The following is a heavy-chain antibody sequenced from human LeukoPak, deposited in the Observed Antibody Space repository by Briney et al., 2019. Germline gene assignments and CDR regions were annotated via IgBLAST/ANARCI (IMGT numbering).Heavy chain of an antibody. J-gene: IGHJ2*01. V-gene: IGHV4-59*01. CDR3: ARGGGARGGDCAWYFDL. D-gene: IGHD2-21*02. CDR1: GASISPFY. CDR2: ISFSGNT. Sequence: SETLSLTCSVSGASISPFYWSWIRQSPGKGLEWIAYISFSGNTDYNPSLKSRVTISVDTSKNQFSLNLNSVTTADTSVYYCARGGGARGGDCAWYFDLWGRGTLVSVSS.